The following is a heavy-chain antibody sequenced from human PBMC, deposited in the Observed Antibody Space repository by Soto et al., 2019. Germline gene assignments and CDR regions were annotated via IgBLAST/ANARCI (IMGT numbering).Heavy chain of an antibody. CDR2: IIVGTGNT. CDR3: ASVGSGL. V-gene: IGHV1-58*01. Sequence: QKQLVQSGPEVKKPGTSVKVSCKASGFNFATSAVQWVRQARGQGLEWIGWIIVGTGNTNHAQKFRERFTVTRDVSKRTAYVEVRSLISDDTAVYYCASVGSGLWGQGTLVTVSS. D-gene: IGHD5-12*01. CDR1: GFNFATSA. J-gene: IGHJ4*02.